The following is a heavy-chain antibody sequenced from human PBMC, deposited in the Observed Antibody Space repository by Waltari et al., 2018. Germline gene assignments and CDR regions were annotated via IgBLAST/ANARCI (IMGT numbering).Heavy chain of an antibody. V-gene: IGHV4-31*01. D-gene: IGHD3-3*01. CDR1: GGSISSGGYY. Sequence: QVQLQESGPGLVKPSETLSLTCTVSGGSISSGGYYWSWIRQHPGKGLEWIGYIHYSGSTYYNPSLKSLVTISVDTSKNQFSLKLSSVTAADTAVYYCARRPRITIFGVVTLNWFDPWGQGTLVTVSS. CDR2: IHYSGST. J-gene: IGHJ5*02. CDR3: ARRPRITIFGVVTLNWFDP.